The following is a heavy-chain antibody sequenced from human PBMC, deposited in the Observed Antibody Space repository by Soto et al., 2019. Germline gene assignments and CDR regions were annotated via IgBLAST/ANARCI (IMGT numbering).Heavy chain of an antibody. V-gene: IGHV3-33*01. CDR1: GFTFISYG. D-gene: IGHD6-13*01. CDR2: IWYDGSNK. Sequence: GGSLRLSCAASGFTFISYGMHWVRQAPGTGLEWVAVIWYDGSNKYYADSVKGRFTISRDNSKNTLYLQMNSLRAEDTAVYYCARDNSSSWYGQTNWFDPWGQGT. CDR3: ARDNSSSWYGQTNWFDP. J-gene: IGHJ5*02.